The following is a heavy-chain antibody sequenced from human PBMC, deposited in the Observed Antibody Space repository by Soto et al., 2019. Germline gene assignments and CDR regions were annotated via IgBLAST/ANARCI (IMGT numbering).Heavy chain of an antibody. V-gene: IGHV4-30-2*01. CDR3: ARVPGP. CDR2: IYHSGST. J-gene: IGHJ5*02. CDR1: GGSISSGGYS. Sequence: QLQLQESGSGLVKPSQTLSLTCAVSGGSISSGGYSWSWIRQPPGKGLEWIGYIYHSGSTYYNPSRTSRVTLTGDRSKNPFSRKLSSVTAADTAVYYCARVPGPWGQGTLVTVSS.